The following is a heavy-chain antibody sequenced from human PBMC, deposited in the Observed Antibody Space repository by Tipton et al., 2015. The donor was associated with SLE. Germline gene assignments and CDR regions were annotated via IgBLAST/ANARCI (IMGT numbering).Heavy chain of an antibody. CDR2: ISGDGGST. CDR3: AKNKYYYDSSGYYDY. J-gene: IGHJ4*02. Sequence: AVSGFTFDDYAMHWVRQAPGKGLEWVSLISGDGGSTYYADSVKGRFTISRDNSKNSLYLQMNSLRTEDTALYYCAKNKYYYDSSGYYDYWGQGTLVTVSS. D-gene: IGHD3-22*01. V-gene: IGHV3-43*02. CDR1: GFTFDDYA.